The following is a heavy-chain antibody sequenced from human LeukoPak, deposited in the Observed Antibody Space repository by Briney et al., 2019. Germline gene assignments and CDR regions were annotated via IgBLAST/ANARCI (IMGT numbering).Heavy chain of an antibody. Sequence: SVKVSCKASGGTFSSYAISWVRQAPGQGLEWMGRIIPIFGTANYAQKLQGGVTITTDESTSTAYMELSSLRSEDTAVYYCARGGEYDFWSGYINWFDPWGQGTLVTVSS. J-gene: IGHJ5*02. D-gene: IGHD3-3*01. V-gene: IGHV1-69*05. CDR2: IIPIFGTA. CDR3: ARGGEYDFWSGYINWFDP. CDR1: GGTFSSYA.